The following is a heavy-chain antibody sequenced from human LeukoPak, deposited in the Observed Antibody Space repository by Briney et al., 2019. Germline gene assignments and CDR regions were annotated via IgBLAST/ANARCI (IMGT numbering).Heavy chain of an antibody. Sequence: GGSLRLSCAASGFTFSSYWMHWVRQAPGKGLVWVSRINTDGSSTSYADSVKGRFTISRDNAKNTLYLQMNSLRAEDTAVYYCAKDHNREMAINYWGQGTLVTVSS. CDR1: GFTFSSYW. V-gene: IGHV3-74*01. J-gene: IGHJ4*02. CDR3: AKDHNREMAINY. D-gene: IGHD5-24*01. CDR2: INTDGSST.